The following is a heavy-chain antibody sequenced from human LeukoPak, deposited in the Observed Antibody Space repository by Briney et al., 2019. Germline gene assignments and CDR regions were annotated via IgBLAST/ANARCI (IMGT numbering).Heavy chain of an antibody. CDR2: INSDGSSP. D-gene: IGHD6-19*01. CDR1: GFTFSDYW. CDR3: ARAVAGTYFDN. J-gene: IGHJ4*02. Sequence: GGSLRLSCAASGFTFSDYWMHWVRQAPGKGLVWVSRINSDGSSPTYADSVKGRFTISRDNAKNTLYLQMNSLRAEDTAVYYCARAVAGTYFDNWGQGTLVTVSS. V-gene: IGHV3-74*01.